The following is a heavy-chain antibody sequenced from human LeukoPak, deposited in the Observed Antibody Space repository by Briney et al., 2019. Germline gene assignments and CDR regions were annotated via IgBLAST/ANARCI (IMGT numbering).Heavy chain of an antibody. Sequence: ASVKVSCKASGYTFTSYGISWVRQAPGQGLEWMGWISAYNGNTNYAQKLQGRVTMTTDTSTSTAYMELRSLRSDDTAVYYCARPPRSAGRLSYFDYWGQGTLVTVSS. V-gene: IGHV1-18*01. J-gene: IGHJ4*02. CDR2: ISAYNGNT. CDR3: ARPPRSAGRLSYFDY. D-gene: IGHD2-21*02. CDR1: GYTFTSYG.